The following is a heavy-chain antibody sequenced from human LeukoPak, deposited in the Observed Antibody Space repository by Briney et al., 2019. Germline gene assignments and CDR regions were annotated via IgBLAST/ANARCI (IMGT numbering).Heavy chain of an antibody. Sequence: SVNDSRQSCGYTYTGYLMHWVGQPPGRGLEGMGWINPSSGGTNYAQKFQGRVTMTRGTSISTAYMELSRLRSDDTAVYYCARDLSIAVSGTVGWGQGTLVTVSS. J-gene: IGHJ4*02. D-gene: IGHD6-19*01. CDR3: ARDLSIAVSGTVG. CDR2: INPSSGGT. V-gene: IGHV1-2*02. CDR1: GYTYTGYL.